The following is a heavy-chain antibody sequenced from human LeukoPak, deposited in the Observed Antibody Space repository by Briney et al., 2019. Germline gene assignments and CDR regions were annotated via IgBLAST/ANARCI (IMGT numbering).Heavy chain of an antibody. V-gene: IGHV3-7*01. CDR1: GFTFSSYW. D-gene: IGHD6-19*01. CDR2: IKQDGSEK. Sequence: QAGGSLRLSCAASGFTFSSYWMSWVRQAPGKGLEWVANIKQDGSEKYYVDSVKGRFTISRDNAKNSLYLQMNSLRAEDTAVYYCARESPSPLAVAVYYFDYWGQGTLVTVSS. CDR3: ARESPSPLAVAVYYFDY. J-gene: IGHJ4*02.